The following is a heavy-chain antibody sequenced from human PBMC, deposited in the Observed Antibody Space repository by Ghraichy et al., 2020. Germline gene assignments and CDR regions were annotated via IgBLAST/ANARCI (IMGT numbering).Heavy chain of an antibody. D-gene: IGHD4-11*01. Sequence: SETLSLNCTVSGGSISSGGYYWSWIRQHPGKGLEWIGYIYYSGSTYYNPSLKSRVTISVDTSKNQFSLKLSSVTAADTAVYYCARVRYSNYVDYWGQGTLVTVSS. J-gene: IGHJ4*02. CDR3: ARVRYSNYVDY. CDR2: IYYSGST. CDR1: GGSISSGGYY. V-gene: IGHV4-31*03.